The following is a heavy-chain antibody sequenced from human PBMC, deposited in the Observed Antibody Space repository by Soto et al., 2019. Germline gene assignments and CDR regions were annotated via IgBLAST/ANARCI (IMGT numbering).Heavy chain of an antibody. CDR2: ISGSGLNT. Sequence: GGSLRLSCAASGFTFSGYDMNWVRQAPGKGLEWVSGISGSGLNTYYKDSFRGRFTVSKDNLKNTLYLEMNALRAEDTALYYCVKNLFPDVWVFDYWGQGALVTVSS. CDR1: GFTFSGYD. D-gene: IGHD3-16*01. CDR3: VKNLFPDVWVFDY. J-gene: IGHJ4*02. V-gene: IGHV3-23*01.